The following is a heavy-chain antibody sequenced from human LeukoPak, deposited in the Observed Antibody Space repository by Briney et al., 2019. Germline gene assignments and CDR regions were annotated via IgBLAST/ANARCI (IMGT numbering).Heavy chain of an antibody. CDR1: GFTFSDYY. Sequence: GGSLRLSCAASGFTFSDYYMSWIRQAPGKGLEWVSYISSSGSTIYYADSVKGRFTISRDNAKNSLYLQMNSLRAEDTAVYYCAREAADYGLIVYYFDYWGQGTLVTVSS. CDR3: AREAADYGLIVYYFDY. J-gene: IGHJ4*02. D-gene: IGHD4-17*01. CDR2: ISSSGSTI. V-gene: IGHV3-11*04.